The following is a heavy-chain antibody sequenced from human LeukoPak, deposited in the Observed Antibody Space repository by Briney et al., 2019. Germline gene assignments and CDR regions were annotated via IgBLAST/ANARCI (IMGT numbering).Heavy chain of an antibody. V-gene: IGHV3-21*01. CDR2: ISSSSSYI. J-gene: IGHJ4*02. CDR1: GFTFSSYA. Sequence: KTGGSLRLSCAASGFTFSSYAMSWVRQAPGKGLEWVSSISSSSSYIYYADSVKGRFTISRDNAKNSLYLQMNSLRAEDTAVYYCARVEYYYDSSGYLYYFDYWGQGTLVTVSS. CDR3: ARVEYYYDSSGYLYYFDY. D-gene: IGHD3-22*01.